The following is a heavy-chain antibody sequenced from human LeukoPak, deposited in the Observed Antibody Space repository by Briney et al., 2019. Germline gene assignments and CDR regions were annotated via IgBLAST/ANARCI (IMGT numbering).Heavy chain of an antibody. CDR2: INTDGSST. CDR3: ARVGVVPAAKGYYYYYMDV. J-gene: IGHJ6*03. V-gene: IGHV3-74*01. Sequence: GGSLRLSCAASGFTFSSYWMHWVRQAPGKGLVWVSRINTDGSSTSYADSVKGRFTISRDNAKNTLYLQMNSLRAEDTAVYCCARVGVVPAAKGYYYYYMDVWGKGTMVTVSS. D-gene: IGHD2-2*01. CDR1: GFTFSSYW.